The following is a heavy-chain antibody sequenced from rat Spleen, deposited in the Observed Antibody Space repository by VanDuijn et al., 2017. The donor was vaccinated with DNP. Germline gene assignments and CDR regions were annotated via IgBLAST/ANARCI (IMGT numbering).Heavy chain of an antibody. CDR1: GFIFNDNW. J-gene: IGHJ2*01. Sequence: EVKLVESGGGLVQPGRSLKLSCAASGFIFNDNWMGWVRQAPGKGLEWIGEINKGSSTINYIPSLKDKFTISRDNAQNTLYLQMSKLGSEDTAIYYCARGPNYGGYADYFDYWGQGVMVTVSS. V-gene: IGHV4-2*01. D-gene: IGHD1-11*01. CDR3: ARGPNYGGYADYFDY. CDR2: INKGSSTI.